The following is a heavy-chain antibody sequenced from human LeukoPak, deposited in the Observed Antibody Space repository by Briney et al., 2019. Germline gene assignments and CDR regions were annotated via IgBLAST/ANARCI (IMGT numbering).Heavy chain of an antibody. V-gene: IGHV3-30*18. J-gene: IGHJ4*02. D-gene: IGHD3-3*01. CDR1: GFTFSSYG. Sequence: GRSLRLSCAASGFTFSSYGMHWVRQAPGKGLEWVAVISYDGSNKYYADSVKGRFTISRDNSKNTLYLQMNSLRAEDTAVYYCAKPANITIFGVVISRGGYFDYWGQGTLVAVSS. CDR3: AKPANITIFGVVISRGGYFDY. CDR2: ISYDGSNK.